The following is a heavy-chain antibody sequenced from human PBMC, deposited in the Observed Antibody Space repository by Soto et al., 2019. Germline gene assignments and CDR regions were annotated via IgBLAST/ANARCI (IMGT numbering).Heavy chain of an antibody. CDR1: GFTFSTYA. J-gene: IGHJ6*02. CDR2: ISYDGTNK. Sequence: ESGGGVVQPGRSLRLSCAASGFTFSTYAMHWVRQAPGKGLEWVAVISYDGTNKYYADSVRGRFTISRDNSKNTLFLKMNSLRAEDTAVYYCAKDGGGYNYGYVMLDKYYYGMDVWGQGTTVTVSS. CDR3: AKDGGGYNYGYVMLDKYYYGMDV. V-gene: IGHV3-30-3*01. D-gene: IGHD5-18*01.